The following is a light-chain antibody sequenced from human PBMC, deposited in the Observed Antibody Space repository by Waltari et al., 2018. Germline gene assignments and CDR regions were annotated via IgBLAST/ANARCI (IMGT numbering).Light chain of an antibody. CDR3: QVWDANNEPGV. Sequence: SYVLTQPPSVSVAPGETARITRGGNNIGRKSVPWYRQKPGQAPQLVISYDSDRPSGIPERFSGSNSGDTATLTISRVEAGDEADYYCQVWDANNEPGVFGTGTEVTVL. CDR1: NIGRKS. CDR2: YDS. J-gene: IGLJ1*01. V-gene: IGLV3-21*01.